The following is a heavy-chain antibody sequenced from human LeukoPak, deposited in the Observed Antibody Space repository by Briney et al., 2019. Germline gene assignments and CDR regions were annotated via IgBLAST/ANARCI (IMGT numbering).Heavy chain of an antibody. CDR3: ARKAYAMDV. J-gene: IGHJ6*04. Sequence: GGSLRLSCAASGFTFSNYCMSWVRQAPGKGLEWVANMKQDGSEKYYVDSVKGRFTISGDNAKNSLYLQMNSLRVEDTAVYYCARKAYAMDVWGKGTTVTVSS. CDR1: GFTFSNYC. CDR2: MKQDGSEK. V-gene: IGHV3-7*03.